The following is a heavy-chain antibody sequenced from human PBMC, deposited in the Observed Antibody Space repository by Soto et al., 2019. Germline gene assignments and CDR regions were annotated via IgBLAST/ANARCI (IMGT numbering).Heavy chain of an antibody. CDR1: GYTFTSYA. D-gene: IGHD6-13*01. CDR2: INAGNGNT. V-gene: IGHV1-3*01. Sequence: QVQLVQSGAEVKKPGASVKVSCKASGYTFTSYAMHWVRQAPGQRLEWMGWINAGNGNTKYSQKFQGRVTITRDTSASRASKELSSLGAEDTAVYYCASSSSWYGEYYYYGMDVWGQGTTVTVSS. J-gene: IGHJ6*02. CDR3: ASSSSWYGEYYYYGMDV.